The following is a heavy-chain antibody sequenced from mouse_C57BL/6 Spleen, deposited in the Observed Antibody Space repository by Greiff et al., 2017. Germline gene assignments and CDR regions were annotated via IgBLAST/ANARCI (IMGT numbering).Heavy chain of an antibody. CDR3: ARPGSSGPGFAY. V-gene: IGHV1-80*01. Sequence: VQLQQPGAELVKPGASVKISCKASGYAFSSYWMNWVKQRPGKGLEWIGQIYPGDGDTNYNGKFKGKATLTADKSSSTAYMPLSSLTSEDSAVYFCARPGSSGPGFAYWGQGTLVTVSA. J-gene: IGHJ3*01. CDR2: IYPGDGDT. CDR1: GYAFSSYW. D-gene: IGHD1-1*01.